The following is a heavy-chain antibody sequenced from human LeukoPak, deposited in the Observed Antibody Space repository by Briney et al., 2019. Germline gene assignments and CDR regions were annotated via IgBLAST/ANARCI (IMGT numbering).Heavy chain of an antibody. Sequence: SETLSLTCTVSGGSISSGDYSWSCIRQPPGKGLEWIGYIYYRGSTYYNPSLKSRVTISVDTSKNQFSLKLSSVTAADTAVYYCARNRLYGSGSYYMGYYYGMDVWGQGTTVTVSS. V-gene: IGHV4-30-4*01. CDR1: GGSISSGDYS. CDR3: ARNRLYGSGSYYMGYYYGMDV. D-gene: IGHD3-10*01. CDR2: IYYRGST. J-gene: IGHJ6*02.